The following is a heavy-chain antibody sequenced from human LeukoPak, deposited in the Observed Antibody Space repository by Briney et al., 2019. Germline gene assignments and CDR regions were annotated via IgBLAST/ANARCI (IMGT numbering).Heavy chain of an antibody. Sequence: GESLKISCKGSGYSFTSYWIGWVRQLPGKGLEWMGIIYPGDSDTRYSPSFQGQVTISADKSISIAYLQWSSLKASDTAMYYCARRLTQYCSSTSCSNWFDPWGQGTLVTVSS. CDR2: IYPGDSDT. J-gene: IGHJ5*02. CDR3: ARRLTQYCSSTSCSNWFDP. CDR1: GYSFTSYW. D-gene: IGHD2-2*01. V-gene: IGHV5-51*01.